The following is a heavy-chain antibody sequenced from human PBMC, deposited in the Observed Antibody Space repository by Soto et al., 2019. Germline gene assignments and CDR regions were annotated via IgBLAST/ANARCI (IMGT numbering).Heavy chain of an antibody. CDR1: GGSISSYY. CDR3: ARGQDDSSKFFWFDP. Sequence: SETLSLTCTVSGGSISSYYLSWIRQPPGKGLEWIGYIYYSGSTNYNPSLKSRVTISVDTSKNQFSLKLSSVTAADTAVYYCARGQDDSSKFFWFDPWAREPWSPSPQ. V-gene: IGHV4-59*01. D-gene: IGHD3-22*01. CDR2: IYYSGST. J-gene: IGHJ5*02.